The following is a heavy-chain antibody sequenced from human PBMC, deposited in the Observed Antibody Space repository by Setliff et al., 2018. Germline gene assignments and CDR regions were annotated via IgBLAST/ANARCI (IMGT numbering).Heavy chain of an antibody. D-gene: IGHD6-13*01. CDR3: AKRGDSSSWLEY. V-gene: IGHV3-NL1*01. Sequence: GGSLRLSCAASGFTFSYDWMHWVRQAPGKGLEWVSAIDESGGGTYYADSVKGRFTISRDDSKKTLYLQMNSLRAEDTAVYYCAKRGDSSSWLEYWGQGTLVTVSS. J-gene: IGHJ4*02. CDR1: GFTFSYDW. CDR2: IDESGGGT.